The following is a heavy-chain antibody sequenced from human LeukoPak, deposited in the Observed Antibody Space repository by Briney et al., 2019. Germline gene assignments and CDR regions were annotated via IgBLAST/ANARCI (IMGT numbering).Heavy chain of an antibody. D-gene: IGHD6-13*01. CDR2: ISGDGNRI. CDR1: GFTFDDFA. Sequence: GGSLRLSCAASGFTFDDFAMHWVRQGQGKGLEWVSLISGDGNRIHYADSVKGRFTISRDNSKNSLYLQMNSLRTEDTALYYCAKAIEPRAAARPYGMDVWGQGTTVTVSS. J-gene: IGHJ6*02. V-gene: IGHV3-43*02. CDR3: AKAIEPRAAARPYGMDV.